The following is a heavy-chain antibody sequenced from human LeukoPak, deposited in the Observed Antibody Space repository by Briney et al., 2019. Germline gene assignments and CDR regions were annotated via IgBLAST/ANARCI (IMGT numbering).Heavy chain of an antibody. Sequence: GASVKVSCKASGYTFTSYDINWVRQATGQGLEWMGWMNPNSGNTGYAQKFQGRVTMTRNTSISTAYMELSSLRSEDTAVYYCARDTNRRIAVAGTNFDYWGQGTLVTVSS. CDR2: MNPNSGNT. V-gene: IGHV1-8*01. D-gene: IGHD6-19*01. J-gene: IGHJ4*02. CDR3: ARDTNRRIAVAGTNFDY. CDR1: GYTFTSYD.